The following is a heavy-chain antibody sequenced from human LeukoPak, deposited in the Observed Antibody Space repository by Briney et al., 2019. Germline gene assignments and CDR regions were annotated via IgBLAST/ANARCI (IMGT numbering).Heavy chain of an antibody. D-gene: IGHD6-19*01. CDR3: AKSVEQWLVNDAFNI. CDR2: ISYDGSNK. CDR1: GFTFSSYG. J-gene: IGHJ3*02. V-gene: IGHV3-30*18. Sequence: PGGSLRLSCATSGFTFSSYGMHWVRQAPGKGLEWVAVISYDGSNKYYADSAKGRFTISRDNSKNTLYLQMNSLRAEDTAVYYCAKSVEQWLVNDAFNIWGQGTMVTVSS.